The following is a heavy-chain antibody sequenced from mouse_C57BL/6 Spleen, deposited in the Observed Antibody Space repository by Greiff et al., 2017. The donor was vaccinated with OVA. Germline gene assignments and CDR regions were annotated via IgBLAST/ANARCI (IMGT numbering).Heavy chain of an antibody. V-gene: IGHV1-62-2*01. J-gene: IGHJ1*03. CDR3: APMCYCGGSPAWYFDV. D-gene: IGHD1-1*01. Sequence: QVQLQQSGAELVKPGASVKLSCEASGYTFTEYTIHWVKQRSEQGLEWIGWFYPGSGSIKYNEKFKGKATLTVDQSSSTAYMQLNSLTSEDSAVYYGAPMCYCGGSPAWYFDVWGTGTTVTVSS. CDR2: FYPGSGSI. CDR1: GYTFTEYT.